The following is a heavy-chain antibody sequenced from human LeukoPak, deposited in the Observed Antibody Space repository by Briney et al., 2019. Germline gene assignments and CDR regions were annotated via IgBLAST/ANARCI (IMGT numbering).Heavy chain of an antibody. Sequence: ASVTVSCTVSGYTLTELSRHWVRQAPGKGLEWMGGFDPEDGETIYAQKFQGRVTMTEDTSTDTAYMELSSLRSEDTAVYYCATDLACRSSTSCYDYWGQGTLVTVSS. CDR2: FDPEDGET. D-gene: IGHD2-2*01. J-gene: IGHJ4*02. CDR3: ATDLACRSSTSCYDY. V-gene: IGHV1-24*01. CDR1: GYTLTELS.